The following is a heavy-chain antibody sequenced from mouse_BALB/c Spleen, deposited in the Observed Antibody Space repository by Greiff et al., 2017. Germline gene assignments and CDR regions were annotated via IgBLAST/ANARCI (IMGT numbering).Heavy chain of an antibody. V-gene: IGHV3-2*02. CDR3: ARCYDRDYWYFGV. D-gene: IGHD2-3*01. Sequence: VQLQQSGPGLVKPSQSLSLTCTVTGYSITSDYAWNWIRQFPGNKLEWMGYISYSGSTSYNPSLKSRISITRDTSKNQFFLQLNSVTTEDTATYYCARCYDRDYWYFGVWGAGTTVTVSS. CDR2: ISYSGST. CDR1: GYSITSDYA. J-gene: IGHJ1*01.